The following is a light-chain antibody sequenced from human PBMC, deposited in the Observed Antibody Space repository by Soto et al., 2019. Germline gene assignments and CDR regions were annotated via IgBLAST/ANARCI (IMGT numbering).Light chain of an antibody. CDR2: GVS. J-gene: IGLJ1*01. CDR3: SSYTSSITPYV. Sequence: QSALTQPPSASGSPGQSVTISCTGTISDVGAYNYVSWYQRHPGKAPKLLIYGVSSRPSGVSNRFSGSKSGNAAYLTISGLQADDEAEYYCSSYTSSITPYVFGTGTKLTVL. V-gene: IGLV2-14*01. CDR1: ISDVGAYNY.